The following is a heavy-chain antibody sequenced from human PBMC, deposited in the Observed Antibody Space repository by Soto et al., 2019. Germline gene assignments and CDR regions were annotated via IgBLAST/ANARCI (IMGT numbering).Heavy chain of an antibody. Sequence: QVQLVQSGAEVKKPGSSVKVSCKASGGTFNRYAISWVRQAPGQWLEWMGGIIPIFGIGNDAQRFQGRVTITAYESTGTAYMELSSLRSEDTGVYYCARSAITPFGLVSLPPHSFSEMDVWVKGRRSPPP. J-gene: IGHJ6*01. CDR2: IIPIFGIG. CDR1: GGTFNRYA. CDR3: ARSAITPFGLVSLPPHSFSEMDV. V-gene: IGHV1-69*01. D-gene: IGHD3-3*01.